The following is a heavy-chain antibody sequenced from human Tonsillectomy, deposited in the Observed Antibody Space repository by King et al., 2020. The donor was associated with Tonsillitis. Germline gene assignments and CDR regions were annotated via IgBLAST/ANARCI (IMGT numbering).Heavy chain of an antibody. CDR3: ARVPGTSADYYDSSGYYGSRAFDI. V-gene: IGHV1-69*01. J-gene: IGHJ3*02. CDR1: GGTFSNYG. Sequence: QVQLVESGAEVKKPGSSVKVSCTASGGTFSNYGINWVRQAPGQGLEWMGGIITIFGKTNYAQKFQGRVTLTADESTSTAYMELSSLRSEDTAVYYCARVPGTSADYYDSSGYYGSRAFDIWGQGTMVTVSS. D-gene: IGHD3-22*01. CDR2: IITIFGKT.